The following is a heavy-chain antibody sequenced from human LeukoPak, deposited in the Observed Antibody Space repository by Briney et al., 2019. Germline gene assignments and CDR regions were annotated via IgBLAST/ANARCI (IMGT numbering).Heavy chain of an antibody. V-gene: IGHV4-59*02. Sequence: SETLSLTCTVSGGSVTTYYWSWIRQPPGKGLEWIGYIYYSGTTNYNPSLKSRVTISVDTSKNQFSLKLNSVTAADTAVYYRARSAEILEYCGQGALVTVSS. CDR3: ARSAEILEY. CDR1: GGSVTTYY. CDR2: IYYSGTT. D-gene: IGHD3-3*01. J-gene: IGHJ4*02.